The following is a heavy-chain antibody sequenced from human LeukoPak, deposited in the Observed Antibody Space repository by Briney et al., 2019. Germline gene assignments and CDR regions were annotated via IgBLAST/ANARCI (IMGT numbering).Heavy chain of an antibody. CDR3: ARERGGYEAYFDY. Sequence: GASVKVSCKASGGTFSSYAISWVRQAPGQGLEWMGRIFPIFATANYAQKFQGRVTITADESTSTAYMELSSLRSEDTAVYYCARERGGYEAYFDYWGQGTLVTVSS. CDR2: IFPIFATA. CDR1: GGTFSSYA. D-gene: IGHD5-12*01. J-gene: IGHJ4*02. V-gene: IGHV1-69*13.